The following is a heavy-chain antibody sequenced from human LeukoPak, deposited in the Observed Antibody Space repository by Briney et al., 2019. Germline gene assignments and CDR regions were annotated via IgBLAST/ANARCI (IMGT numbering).Heavy chain of an antibody. D-gene: IGHD6-13*01. V-gene: IGHV3-30*02. CDR1: GFGFSSYG. CDR2: IRYDGSNK. CDR3: AKGGGIAAAWLVAFDI. J-gene: IGHJ3*02. Sequence: GGSLRLSCAVSGFGFSSYGMHWVRQAPGKGLEWVAFIRYDGSNKYYADSVKGRFSISRDNSKNTLYLQMNSLRAEDTAVYYCAKGGGIAAAWLVAFDIWGQGTMVTVSS.